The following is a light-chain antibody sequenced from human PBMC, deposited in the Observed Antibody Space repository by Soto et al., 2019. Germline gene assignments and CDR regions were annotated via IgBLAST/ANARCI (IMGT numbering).Light chain of an antibody. Sequence: HSALTQPRSVSGSPGQSVAISCTGIGGFDFVSWYQQYPGKAPKLMIYDVTNRLSGVPDRFSASKSGDTASLTISGLQAEDEADYYCCSYTGSYSVFGGGTKLTVL. CDR2: DVT. J-gene: IGLJ3*02. CDR1: GGFDF. CDR3: CSYTGSYSV. V-gene: IGLV2-11*01.